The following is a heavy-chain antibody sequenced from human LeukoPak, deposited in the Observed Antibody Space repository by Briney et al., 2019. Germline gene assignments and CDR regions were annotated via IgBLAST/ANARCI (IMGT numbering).Heavy chain of an antibody. J-gene: IGHJ6*02. CDR1: GGSISSGDYY. CDR3: ARVRFYGMDV. CDR2: IYYSGST. V-gene: IGHV4-30-4*01. Sequence: SETLSLTCTVSGGSISSGDYYWSWIRQPPGKGLEWIGYIYYSGSTYYNPCLKSRVTISVDTSKNQFSLKLSSVTAADTAVYYCARVRFYGMDVWGQGTTVTVSS.